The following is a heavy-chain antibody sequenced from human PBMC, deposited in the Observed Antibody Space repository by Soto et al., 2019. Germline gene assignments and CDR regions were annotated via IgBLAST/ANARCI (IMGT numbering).Heavy chain of an antibody. CDR1: GGIFSSYA. CDR3: ARDGGGYSGYAFSHQCGMGV. Sequence: QVQLVQSGAEVKKPGSSVKVSCKASGGIFSSYAISWVRQAPGQGLEWMGGIIPIFGTANYAQKFQGRVTITADGSTSTAYMELSRLRSADTAVYYCARDGGGYSGYAFSHQCGMGVWGHGTTVTVSS. CDR2: IIPIFGTA. J-gene: IGHJ6*02. D-gene: IGHD5-12*01. V-gene: IGHV1-69*12.